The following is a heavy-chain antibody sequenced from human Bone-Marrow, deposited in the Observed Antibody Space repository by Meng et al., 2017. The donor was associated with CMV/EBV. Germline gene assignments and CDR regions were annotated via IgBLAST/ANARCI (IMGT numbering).Heavy chain of an antibody. CDR3: ARGAGLFGGVYYYGMNV. Sequence: ASVKVSCKASGYTFTSYGINWVRQATGQGLEWMGWMNPNSGNTGYAQKFQGRVTMTRNTSISTAYMELSSLRSEDTAVYYCARGAGLFGGVYYYGMNVWGQGTTVTVSS. D-gene: IGHD3-10*01. CDR2: MNPNSGNT. CDR1: GYTFTSYG. V-gene: IGHV1-8*02. J-gene: IGHJ6*02.